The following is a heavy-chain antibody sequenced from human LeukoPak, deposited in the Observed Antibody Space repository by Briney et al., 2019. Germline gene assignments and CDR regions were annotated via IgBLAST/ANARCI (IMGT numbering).Heavy chain of an antibody. Sequence: SETLSLTCTVSGGSISSSSYYWAWLRQPPGKGLEWIGSLYYSENTYYNASLKSRVTISVDTSRNQFSPRLSSVTAADTAVYYCASSGYCFYFENWGQGTLVTVSS. CDR2: LYYSENT. D-gene: IGHD6-25*01. J-gene: IGHJ4*02. V-gene: IGHV4-39*01. CDR3: ASSGYCFYFEN. CDR1: GGSISSSSYY.